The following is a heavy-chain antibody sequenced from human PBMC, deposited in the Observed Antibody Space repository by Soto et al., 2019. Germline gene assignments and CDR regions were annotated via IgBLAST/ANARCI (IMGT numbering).Heavy chain of an antibody. D-gene: IGHD3-16*01. CDR1: GFTVSSNY. Sequence: GGSLRLSCAASGFTVSSNYMSWVRQAPGKGLEWVSVIYSGGSTYYADSVKGRFTISRDNSQNTVYPQMNSLKAEDTAGEYWWRVQWGGIAGAFDIWGQGTMVTVSS. CDR2: IYSGGST. V-gene: IGHV3-53*01. CDR3: WRVQWGGIAGAFDI. J-gene: IGHJ3*02.